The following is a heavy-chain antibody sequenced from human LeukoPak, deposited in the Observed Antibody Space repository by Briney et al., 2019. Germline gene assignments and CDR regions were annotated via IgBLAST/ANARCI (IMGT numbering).Heavy chain of an antibody. J-gene: IGHJ6*02. V-gene: IGHV3-30*01. CDR3: ARTTESGGFYYYGMDV. CDR1: GFTFSTYA. D-gene: IGHD3-16*01. CDR2: ISYGGTNK. Sequence: GGSLRLSCAASGFTFSTYAMHWVRQAPGKGLEWVAVISYGGTNKYYADSVKGRFTISRGNSKNTLYLQMNSLRAEDTAVYYCARTTESGGFYYYGMDVWGQGTTVTVSS.